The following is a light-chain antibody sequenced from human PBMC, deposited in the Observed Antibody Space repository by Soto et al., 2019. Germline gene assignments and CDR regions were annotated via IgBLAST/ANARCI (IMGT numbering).Light chain of an antibody. J-gene: IGKJ4*01. CDR2: DAS. CDR3: LQHNSYPLT. V-gene: IGKV1D-12*01. CDR1: QGISRW. Sequence: DIQMTQSPSSVSASVGDTVTITCRASQGISRWLAWYQQKLGKAPKLLIYDASSLQSGVPSRFSGSGSATEFTLTISSLQPEDFATYYCLQHNSYPLTFGGETKVDIK.